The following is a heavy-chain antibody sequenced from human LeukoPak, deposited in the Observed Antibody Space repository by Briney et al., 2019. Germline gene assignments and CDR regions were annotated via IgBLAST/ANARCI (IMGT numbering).Heavy chain of an antibody. Sequence: ASVKVSCKASGYTFTSYDINWVRQATGQGLEWMGWMNPNSGNTGYAQKFHGRVTMTRNTSISTAYMELSSLRSEDTAVYYCARGHYYDSSGYLNYWGQGTLVTVTS. CDR3: ARGHYYDSSGYLNY. V-gene: IGHV1-8*01. J-gene: IGHJ4*02. CDR2: MNPNSGNT. CDR1: GYTFTSYD. D-gene: IGHD3-22*01.